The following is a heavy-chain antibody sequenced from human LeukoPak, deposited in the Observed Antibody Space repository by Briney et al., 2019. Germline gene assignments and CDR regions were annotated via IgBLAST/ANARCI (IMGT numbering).Heavy chain of an antibody. J-gene: IGHJ4*02. Sequence: KPSETLSLTCTVSGGSISSYYWSWVRQPPGKELEWIGYIYYSGSTNYNPSLKSRVTISVDTSKNQFSLKLSSVTAADTAVYYCARVGGRFNYGYYFDYWGQGTLVTVSS. D-gene: IGHD5-18*01. CDR2: IYYSGST. V-gene: IGHV4-59*01. CDR1: GGSISSYY. CDR3: ARVGGRFNYGYYFDY.